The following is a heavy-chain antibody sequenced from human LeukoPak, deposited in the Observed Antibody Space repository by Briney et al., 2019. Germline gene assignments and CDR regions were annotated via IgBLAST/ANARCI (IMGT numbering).Heavy chain of an antibody. V-gene: IGHV5-51*01. CDR1: GYSTTSYW. D-gene: IGHD3-22*01. Sequence: GESLKISCKGSGYSTTSYWIGWVRQMPGKGLEWMGIIYPGDSDTRYSPSFQGQVAISADKSIGTAYLQWSSLKASDTAMYYCARLWTYYYDSSAYRAFDYWGQGTLVTVSS. CDR2: IYPGDSDT. CDR3: ARLWTYYYDSSAYRAFDY. J-gene: IGHJ4*02.